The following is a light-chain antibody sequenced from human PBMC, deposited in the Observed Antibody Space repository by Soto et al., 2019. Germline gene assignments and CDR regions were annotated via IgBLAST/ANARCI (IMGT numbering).Light chain of an antibody. V-gene: IGKV3-11*01. CDR2: DTS. Sequence: EVVLTQSPVTLSLSPGERATLSCRASQNVSSYSAWYQQKPGQAPRLLVYDTSNRATGIPARFSGSGSGTDFFLTISSLEPEDFAVYYCHQRTYWPFTFGPGTKVDI. CDR1: QNVSSY. CDR3: HQRTYWPFT. J-gene: IGKJ3*01.